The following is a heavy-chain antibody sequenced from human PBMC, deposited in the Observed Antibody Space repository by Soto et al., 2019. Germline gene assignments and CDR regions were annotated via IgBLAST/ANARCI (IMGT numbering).Heavy chain of an antibody. CDR3: ARGRRSLLWFGELSLDY. Sequence: ASVKVSCKASGYTFTSYDINWVRQATGQGLEWMGWMNPNSGNTGYAQKFQGRVTMTRNTSISTAYMELSSLRSEDTAVYYCARGRRSLLWFGELSLDYWGQGTLVTVPQ. V-gene: IGHV1-8*01. CDR1: GYTFTSYD. D-gene: IGHD3-10*01. J-gene: IGHJ4*02. CDR2: MNPNSGNT.